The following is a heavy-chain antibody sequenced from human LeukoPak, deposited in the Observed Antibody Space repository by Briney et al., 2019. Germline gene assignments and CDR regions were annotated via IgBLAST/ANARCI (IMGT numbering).Heavy chain of an antibody. Sequence: QTGGSLRLSCAASGFTFSSYGMSWVRQAPGKGLEWVSAISGSGGSTYYADSVKGRFTISRDNSKNTLYLQMNSLRAEDTAVYYCAKDRYNWNLVGYFDYWGQGTLVTVSS. V-gene: IGHV3-23*01. CDR3: AKDRYNWNLVGYFDY. CDR2: ISGSGGST. CDR1: GFTFSSYG. D-gene: IGHD1-20*01. J-gene: IGHJ4*02.